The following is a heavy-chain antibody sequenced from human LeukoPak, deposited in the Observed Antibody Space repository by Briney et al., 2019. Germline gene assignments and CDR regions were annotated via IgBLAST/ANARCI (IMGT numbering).Heavy chain of an antibody. CDR2: TYYRSKWYN. Sequence: SQTLSLTCAISGDSVSSNSAAWHWIRQSPSRGLEWLGRTYYRSKWYNDYAVSVKSRITINPDTSKNQFSLQLNSVTPEDTAVYYCARGVGVVIGVRQYYYMDVWGKGTTVTVSS. CDR3: ARGVGVVIGVRQYYYMDV. CDR1: GDSVSSNSAA. J-gene: IGHJ6*03. D-gene: IGHD3-3*01. V-gene: IGHV6-1*01.